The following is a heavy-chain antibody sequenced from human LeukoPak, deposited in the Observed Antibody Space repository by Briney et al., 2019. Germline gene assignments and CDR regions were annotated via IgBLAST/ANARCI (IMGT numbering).Heavy chain of an antibody. J-gene: IGHJ5*02. D-gene: IGHD3-10*01. V-gene: IGHV1-2*02. Sequence: ASVKVSCKASGYTFTGYYMHWVRQAPGQGLEWMGWINPNSGGTNYAQKFQGRVTMTRDTSISIAYMELSRLRSDDTAVYYCARHPYSGSCITNICYRWFDPWGQGTLVTVSS. CDR2: INPNSGGT. CDR3: ARHPYSGSCITNICYRWFDP. CDR1: GYTFTGYY.